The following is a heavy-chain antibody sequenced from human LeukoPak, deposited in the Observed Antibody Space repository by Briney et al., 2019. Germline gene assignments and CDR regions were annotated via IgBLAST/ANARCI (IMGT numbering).Heavy chain of an antibody. CDR3: AARITMVRGASLDYVDV. V-gene: IGHV1-69*02. J-gene: IGHJ6*03. CDR2: IIPILGIA. CDR1: GGTFSSYT. D-gene: IGHD3-10*01. Sequence: ASVKVSCKASGGTFSSYTISWVRQAPGQGLEWMGRIIPILGIANYAQKFQGRVTITADKSTSTAYMELSSLRSEDTAVYYCAARITMVRGASLDYVDVWGKGTTVTVSS.